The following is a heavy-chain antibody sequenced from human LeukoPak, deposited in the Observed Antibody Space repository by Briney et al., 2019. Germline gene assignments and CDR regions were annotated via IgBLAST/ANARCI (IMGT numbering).Heavy chain of an antibody. CDR1: GYTFTSYD. CDR2: MNPNSGNT. D-gene: IGHD3-10*01. J-gene: IGHJ4*02. Sequence: ASVKVSCKASGYTFTSYDINWVRQATGQGLEWMGWMNPNSGNTGYAQKFQCRVTMTRNTSISTAYMELSSLRSEDTAVYYCAKRLLWFGEFMSPHSDYWGQGTLVTVSS. CDR3: AKRLLWFGEFMSPHSDY. V-gene: IGHV1-8*01.